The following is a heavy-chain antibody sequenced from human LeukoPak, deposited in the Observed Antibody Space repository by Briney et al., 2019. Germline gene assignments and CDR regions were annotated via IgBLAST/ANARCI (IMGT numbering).Heavy chain of an antibody. V-gene: IGHV4-39*07. Sequence: SETLSLTCTVSGGSISSSSYYWGWIRQPPGKGLEWIGSIYYSGSTYYNPSLKSRVTISVDTSKNQFSLKLSSVTAADTAVYYCARDLPYYDILTGYYQHNWFDPWGQGTLVTVSS. CDR3: ARDLPYYDILTGYYQHNWFDP. J-gene: IGHJ5*02. CDR1: GGSISSSSYY. D-gene: IGHD3-9*01. CDR2: IYYSGST.